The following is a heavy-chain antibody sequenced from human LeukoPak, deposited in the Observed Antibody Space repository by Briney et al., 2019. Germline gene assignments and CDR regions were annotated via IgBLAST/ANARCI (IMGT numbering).Heavy chain of an antibody. V-gene: IGHV3-48*03. CDR1: GFTFSSYE. Sequence: GGSLRLSCAASGFTFSSYEINWVRHAPGKGMGLVSYISSSGSTIYYADSVKGRFTISRDNAKNALYLQMNSLRAEDTAVYYCAELGITMIGGVWGKGATVTISS. CDR3: AELGITMIGGV. D-gene: IGHD3-10*02. CDR2: ISSSGSTI. J-gene: IGHJ6*04.